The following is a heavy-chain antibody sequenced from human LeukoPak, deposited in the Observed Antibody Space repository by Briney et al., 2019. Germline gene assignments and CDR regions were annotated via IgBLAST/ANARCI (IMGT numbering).Heavy chain of an antibody. Sequence: PGGSLRLSCSASGFSFSDSYMSRFRLSAEKGLEWIAYITSSGTTTEYADSVKGRFTISRVNAKNSLYLQMNSLRPEDTAVYYCARDPDYGDPYWGQGTLVTVSS. V-gene: IGHV3-11*01. J-gene: IGHJ4*02. CDR2: ITSSGTTT. CDR3: ARDPDYGDPY. D-gene: IGHD4/OR15-4a*01. CDR1: GFSFSDSY.